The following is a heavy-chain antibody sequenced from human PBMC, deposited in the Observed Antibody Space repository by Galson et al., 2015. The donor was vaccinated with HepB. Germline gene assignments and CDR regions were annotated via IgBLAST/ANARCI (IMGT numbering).Heavy chain of an antibody. J-gene: IGHJ4*02. D-gene: IGHD6-13*01. CDR3: AREHSSSWTGGYFDY. Sequence: SLRLSCAASGFTFSSYAMYWVRQAPGKGLEWVAVISYDGSNKYYTDSVKGRFTISRDNSKNTLYLQMNSLRAEDTALYYCAREHSSSWTGGYFDYWGQGTLVTVSS. CDR2: ISYDGSNK. CDR1: GFTFSSYA. V-gene: IGHV3-30-3*01.